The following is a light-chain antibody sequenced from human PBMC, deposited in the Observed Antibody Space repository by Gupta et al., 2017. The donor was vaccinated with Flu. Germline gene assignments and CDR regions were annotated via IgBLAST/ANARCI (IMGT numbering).Light chain of an antibody. Sequence: PSSLSASVGDRVTITCRASQDISTYLNWYQQRPGEAPKLLIYAASSLQSGVPSRFSGGGSGTDFTLTISSLQPEDFATYYCQQSDNTPRTFGQGTKLEIK. CDR2: AAS. V-gene: IGKV1-39*01. CDR1: QDISTY. J-gene: IGKJ2*01. CDR3: QQSDNTPRT.